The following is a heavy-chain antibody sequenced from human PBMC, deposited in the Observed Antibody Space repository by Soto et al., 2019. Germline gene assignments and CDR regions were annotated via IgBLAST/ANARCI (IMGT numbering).Heavy chain of an antibody. CDR1: GYTFTSYG. V-gene: IGHV1-18*01. J-gene: IGHJ6*03. CDR2: ISAYNGNT. D-gene: IGHD2-2*01. CDR3: AREVVPAAIHYYYMDV. Sequence: ASVKVSCKASGYTFTSYGISWVRQAPGQGLEWMGWISAYNGNTNYAQKLQGRVTMTTDTSTSTAYMELRSLRSDDTAVYYCAREVVPAAIHYYYMDVWGKGTTVTVSS.